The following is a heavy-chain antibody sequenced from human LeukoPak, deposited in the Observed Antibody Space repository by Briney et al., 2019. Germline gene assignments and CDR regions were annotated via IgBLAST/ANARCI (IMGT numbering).Heavy chain of an antibody. J-gene: IGHJ5*02. CDR3: ARALPRTIFGVVTSKRRNWFDP. V-gene: IGHV4-34*01. CDR1: GVSFSGYY. D-gene: IGHD3-3*01. CDR2: INHSGST. Sequence: SETLSLTCAVYGVSFSGYYWSWLRQPPGKGLEWIGEINHSGSTNYNPSLKSRVNISVDTSKNQFSLKLSSVTAADTAVYYCARALPRTIFGVVTSKRRNWFDPWGQGTLVTVSS.